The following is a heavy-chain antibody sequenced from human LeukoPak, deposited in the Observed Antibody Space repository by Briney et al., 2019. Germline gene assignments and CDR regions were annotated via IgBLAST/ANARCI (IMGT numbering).Heavy chain of an antibody. CDR1: GGTFSSYA. J-gene: IGHJ6*02. CDR2: ISAYNGNT. D-gene: IGHD1-26*01. Sequence: ASVKVSCKASGGTFSSYAISWVRQAPGQGLEWMGWISAYNGNTNYAQKPQGRVTMTTDTSTSTAYMELRSLRSDDTAAYYCARTLGGSYYDVYYYGMDVWGQGTTVTVSS. CDR3: ARTLGGSYYDVYYYGMDV. V-gene: IGHV1-18*01.